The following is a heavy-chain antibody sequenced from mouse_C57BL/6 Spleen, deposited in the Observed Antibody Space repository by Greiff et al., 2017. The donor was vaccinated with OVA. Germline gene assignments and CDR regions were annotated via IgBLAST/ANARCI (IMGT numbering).Heavy chain of an antibody. Sequence: EVQLQQSGPELVKPGASVKISCKASGYTFTDYYMNWVQQSHGKSLEWIGDINPNNGGTSYNQTFKGKATLTVDKSSSTAYMELRSLTSEDSAVYYCCYITTGPWCAYWGQGTLVTVSA. V-gene: IGHV1-26*01. D-gene: IGHD1-1*01. CDR1: GYTFTDYY. J-gene: IGHJ3*01. CDR2: INPNNGGT. CDR3: CYITTGPWCAY.